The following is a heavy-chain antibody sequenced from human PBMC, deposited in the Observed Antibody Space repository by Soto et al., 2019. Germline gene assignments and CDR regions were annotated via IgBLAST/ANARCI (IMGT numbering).Heavy chain of an antibody. CDR1: GFTFSSYS. V-gene: IGHV3-48*01. CDR2: ISSSSSTI. Sequence: GGSLRLSCAASGFTFSSYSMNWVRQAPGKGLEWVSYISSSSSTIYYADSVKGRFTISRDNAKNSLYLQMNSLRAEDTAVYYCARVYYYGSGTRNENYYYYMDVWGKGTTVTVSS. D-gene: IGHD3-10*01. CDR3: ARVYYYGSGTRNENYYYYMDV. J-gene: IGHJ6*03.